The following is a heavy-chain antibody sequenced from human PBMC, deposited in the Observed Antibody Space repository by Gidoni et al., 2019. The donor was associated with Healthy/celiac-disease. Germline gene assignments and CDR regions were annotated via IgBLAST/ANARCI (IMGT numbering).Heavy chain of an antibody. D-gene: IGHD3-10*01. CDR2: ISGSGGST. Sequence: AASGFTFRSYAMRWVSQAPGKGQVWVSAISGSGGSTYYADSVEGRFTISRENYKHTLFMQMNSLRAEDTAGYYLAKTCRTIVQGVIIECGMDVWGQGTTVTVSS. CDR3: AKTCRTIVQGVIIECGMDV. J-gene: IGHJ6*02. CDR1: GFTFRSYA. V-gene: IGHV3-23*01.